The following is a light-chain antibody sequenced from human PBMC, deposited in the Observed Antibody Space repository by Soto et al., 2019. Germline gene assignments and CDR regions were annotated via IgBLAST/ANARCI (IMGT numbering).Light chain of an antibody. J-gene: IGKJ1*01. V-gene: IGKV1-5*03. Sequence: DIQMTQSPSTLSASVGDRVTITCRASQSISSWLAWYQQKPGKAPKLLIYQASSLETGVPSRFSGRGSGTEFTLTTSSLQPGDFATYLCQQYNSFTWTFGQGTKVEIK. CDR2: QAS. CDR3: QQYNSFTWT. CDR1: QSISSW.